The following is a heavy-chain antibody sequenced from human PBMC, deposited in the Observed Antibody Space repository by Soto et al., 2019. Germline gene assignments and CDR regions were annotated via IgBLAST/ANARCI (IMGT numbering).Heavy chain of an antibody. D-gene: IGHD3-22*01. Sequence: GASVKVSCKASGYPFTGYYMHWMRQAPGQGLEWMGWINPNSGDTNYAQKFQGRVTMTRDMSISSAYMELSRLRSDDTAVYYCARVSMITVVTNDYYGMDVWGQGTSVTVSS. V-gene: IGHV1-2*02. J-gene: IGHJ6*02. CDR3: ARVSMITVVTNDYYGMDV. CDR1: GYPFTGYY. CDR2: INPNSGDT.